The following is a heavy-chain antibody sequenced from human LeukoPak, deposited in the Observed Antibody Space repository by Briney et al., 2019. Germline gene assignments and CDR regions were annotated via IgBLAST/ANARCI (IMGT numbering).Heavy chain of an antibody. D-gene: IGHD2-15*01. CDR2: ISYDGSNK. CDR3: AKEKLGYCSGGSCYSCDY. CDR1: GFTFSSYG. J-gene: IGHJ4*02. Sequence: PGGSLRLSCAASGFTFSSYGMHWVRQAPGKGLEWVVVISYDGSNKYYADSVKGRFTISRDNSKNTLYLQMNSLRAEDTAVYYCAKEKLGYCSGGSCYSCDYWGQGTLVTVSS. V-gene: IGHV3-30*18.